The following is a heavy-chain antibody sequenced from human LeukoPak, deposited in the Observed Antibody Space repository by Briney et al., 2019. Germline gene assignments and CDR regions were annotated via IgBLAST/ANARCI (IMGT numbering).Heavy chain of an antibody. CDR1: RFTSSTYS. J-gene: IGHJ4*02. Sequence: GGSLRLSCAASRFTSSTYSMNWVRQAPGKGLEWVAVISYDGSNKYYVDSVKGRFTISRDNSKNTLYLQMSSLRAEDTAVYYCTRGTNDYGGIERKKPFDYWGQGTLVTVSS. CDR2: ISYDGSNK. V-gene: IGHV3-30*03. CDR3: TRGTNDYGGIERKKPFDY. D-gene: IGHD4-23*01.